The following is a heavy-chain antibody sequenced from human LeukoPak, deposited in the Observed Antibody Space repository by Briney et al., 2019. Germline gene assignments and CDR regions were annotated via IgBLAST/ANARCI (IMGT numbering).Heavy chain of an antibody. CDR1: GGTFSSYA. V-gene: IGHV1-69*01. CDR2: IIPISGTA. J-gene: IGHJ4*02. D-gene: IGHD2-21*01. Sequence: ASVKVSCXASGGTFSSYAISWVRQAPGQGLEWMGGIIPISGTANYAQKFQGRVTITADESTSTAYMELSSLRSEDTAVYYCARLWSGSIDYWGQGTLVTVSS. CDR3: ARLWSGSIDY.